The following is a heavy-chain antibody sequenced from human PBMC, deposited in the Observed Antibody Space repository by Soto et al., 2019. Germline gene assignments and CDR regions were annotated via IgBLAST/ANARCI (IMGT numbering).Heavy chain of an antibody. CDR3: ARTASAAPYYFDY. V-gene: IGHV3-33*01. J-gene: IGHJ4*02. CDR2: IWYDGSNK. D-gene: IGHD2-2*01. CDR1: GFTFSSYG. Sequence: GGSLRLSCAASGFTFSSYGMHWVRQAPGKGLEWVAVIWYDGSNKYYADSVKGRFTISRDNSKNTLYLQMNSLRAEDMAVYYCARTASAAPYYFDYWGQGTLVTVSS.